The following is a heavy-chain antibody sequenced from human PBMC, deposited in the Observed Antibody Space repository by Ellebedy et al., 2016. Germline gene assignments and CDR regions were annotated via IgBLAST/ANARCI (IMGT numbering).Heavy chain of an antibody. Sequence: GGSLRLSCEVSGFRFSGSAVHWVRQASGKRLEWVGRIRSRANGGATAYAASVTGRFTITRDDSKNTAYLHMNTLKIEDTAVYYCDISGLDPWGQGTLVTVSS. CDR2: IRSRANGGAT. D-gene: IGHD3-9*01. V-gene: IGHV3-73*01. CDR3: DISGLDP. CDR1: GFRFSGSA. J-gene: IGHJ5*02.